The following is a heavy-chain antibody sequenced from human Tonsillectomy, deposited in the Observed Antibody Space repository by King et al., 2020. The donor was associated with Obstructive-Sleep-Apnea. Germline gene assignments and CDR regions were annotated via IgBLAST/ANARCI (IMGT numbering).Heavy chain of an antibody. J-gene: IGHJ4*02. CDR1: GFTFSSYW. CDR2: MNQDGSDK. V-gene: IGHV3-7*03. Sequence: VQLVESGGGLVQPGGSLRLSCVASGFTFSSYWMSWVRQAPGKGLQWGANMNQDGSDKYYVDSVKGRFTISRDNAKNSMALQMSSLRVEDTAVYYCARADDYGAHFDYWGQGTLVTVSS. D-gene: IGHD4-17*01. CDR3: ARADDYGAHFDY.